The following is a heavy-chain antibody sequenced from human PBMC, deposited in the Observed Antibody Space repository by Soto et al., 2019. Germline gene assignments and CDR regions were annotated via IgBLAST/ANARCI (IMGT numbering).Heavy chain of an antibody. CDR3: AKLATFGSLNWFDP. CDR2: MNPGSGDT. D-gene: IGHD3-10*01. V-gene: IGHV1-8*01. Sequence: XSVKVSYNASGYSFTNNDFIWVRQATGQGLEWMGWMNPGSGDTGYAQKFQGRVTMTRDISIATAYMELSSLRSDDTAIYYCAKLATFGSLNWFDPWGQRTLVTVSS. CDR1: GYSFTNND. J-gene: IGHJ5*02.